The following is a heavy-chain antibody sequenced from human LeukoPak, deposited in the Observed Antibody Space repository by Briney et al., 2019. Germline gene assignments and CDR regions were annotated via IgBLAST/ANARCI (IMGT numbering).Heavy chain of an antibody. CDR3: ARRWFGGSGGYYNYFDY. J-gene: IGHJ4*02. V-gene: IGHV4-39*01. D-gene: IGHD3-10*01. Sequence: SETLSLTCTVSGGSISSSSYYWGWIRQPPGKGLEWIGSIYYSGSTYYNPSLKSRVTISVDTSKNQFSLKLSSVTAADTAVYYCARRWFGGSGGYYNYFDYWGQGTLVTVSS. CDR1: GGSISSSSYY. CDR2: IYYSGST.